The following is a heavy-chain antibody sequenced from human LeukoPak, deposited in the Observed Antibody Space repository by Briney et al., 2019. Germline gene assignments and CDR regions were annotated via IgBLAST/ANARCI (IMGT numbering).Heavy chain of an antibody. V-gene: IGHV1-69*06. Sequence: ASVKVSCKASGGTFSSYAISWVRQAPGQGLEWMGGSIPSFGTANYAQQFQVGGTIIADKSTSTASMELSSLISEDTAVYYCARDEDCSSTSCYVWGKGTTVTVSS. CDR1: GGTFSSYA. D-gene: IGHD2-2*01. J-gene: IGHJ6*04. CDR2: SIPSFGTA. CDR3: ARDEDCSSTSCYV.